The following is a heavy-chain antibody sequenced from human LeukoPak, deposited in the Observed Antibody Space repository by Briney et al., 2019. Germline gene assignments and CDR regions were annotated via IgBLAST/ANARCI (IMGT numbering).Heavy chain of an antibody. D-gene: IGHD6-13*01. J-gene: IGHJ4*02. V-gene: IGHV3-53*04. CDR2: IYTGGTT. CDR3: ASGSAAASYYLDY. CDR1: GFTVSSNY. Sequence: GGSLRLSCAASGFTVSSNYMSWVRQAPGKGLEWVSVIYTGGTTNYADSVKGRFTSSRHISKNTLYLQMNSLRDEDTAVYCCASGSAAASYYLDYWGQGTLVTVSS.